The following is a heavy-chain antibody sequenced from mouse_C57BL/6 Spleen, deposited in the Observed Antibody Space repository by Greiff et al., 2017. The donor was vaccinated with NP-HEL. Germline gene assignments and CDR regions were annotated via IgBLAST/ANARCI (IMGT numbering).Heavy chain of an antibody. Sequence: QVQLKESGPGLVQPSQSLSITCTVSGFSLTSYGVHWVRQSPGKGLEWLGVIWSGGSTDYNAAFISRLSISKDNSKSQVFFKMNSLQADDTAIYYCARGDYYGSKDYAMDYWGQGTSVTVSS. CDR3: ARGDYYGSKDYAMDY. CDR2: IWSGGST. V-gene: IGHV2-2*01. D-gene: IGHD1-1*01. J-gene: IGHJ4*01. CDR1: GFSLTSYG.